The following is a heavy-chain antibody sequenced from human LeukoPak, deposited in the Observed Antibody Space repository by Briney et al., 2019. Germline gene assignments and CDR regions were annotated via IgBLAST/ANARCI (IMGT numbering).Heavy chain of an antibody. CDR1: GIILTNYA. CDR2: ISDSGTL. D-gene: IGHD5-24*01. CDR3: AKVSWARYTDHDDY. V-gene: IGHV3-23*01. J-gene: IGHJ4*01. Sequence: GGSLRLSCAASGIILTNYAVSWVRQAPGKGLEWVAAISDSGTLDYADSVRGRFIISRDISKKMVYPQMNSLRAEDTAIYYCAKVSWARYTDHDDYWGRGTLVTVSS.